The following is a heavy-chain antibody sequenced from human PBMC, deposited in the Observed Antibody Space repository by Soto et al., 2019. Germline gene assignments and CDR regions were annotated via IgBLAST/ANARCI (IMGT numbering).Heavy chain of an antibody. D-gene: IGHD3-22*01. V-gene: IGHV3-30-3*01. CDR2: ISYDGSNK. CDR3: ARDDDSSGYYY. Sequence: QVQLVESGGGVVQPGRSLRLSCAASGFTFSSYAMHWVRQAPGKGLEWVAVISYDGSNKYYADSVKGRFTISRDNSKNTLYLQMNSLRAEDTAVYYCARDDDSSGYYYWGQGTLVTVSS. CDR1: GFTFSSYA. J-gene: IGHJ4*02.